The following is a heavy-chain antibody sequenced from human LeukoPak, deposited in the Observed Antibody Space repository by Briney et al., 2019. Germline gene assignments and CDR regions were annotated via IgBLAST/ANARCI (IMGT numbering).Heavy chain of an antibody. V-gene: IGHV4-59*01. CDR3: AREVSVGTRYFDF. Sequence: SETLSLTCTVSGGSIRSYYWSWIRQPPGKGLEWIGIIHHSGSTTYNPSLKSRLTFSVDTSKNQFSLNLTSVTAADTAVYYCAREVSVGTRYFDFWGQGYLVSVSS. CDR2: IHHSGST. D-gene: IGHD4-23*01. CDR1: GGSIRSYY. J-gene: IGHJ4*02.